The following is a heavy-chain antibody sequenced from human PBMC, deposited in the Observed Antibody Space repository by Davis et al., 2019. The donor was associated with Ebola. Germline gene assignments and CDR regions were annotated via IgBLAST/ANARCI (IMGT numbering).Heavy chain of an antibody. CDR3: ARDLVEEQLVTPLYYYYYGMDV. J-gene: IGHJ6*02. CDR1: GFTFSDYY. V-gene: IGHV3-11*04. D-gene: IGHD6-6*01. CDR2: ISSSGSTI. Sequence: PGGSLRLSCAASGFTFSDYYMSWIRQAPGKGLEWVSYISSSGSTIYYADSVKGRFTISRDNAKNSLYLQMNSLRAEDTAVYYCARDLVEEQLVTPLYYYYYGMDVWGQGTTVTVSS.